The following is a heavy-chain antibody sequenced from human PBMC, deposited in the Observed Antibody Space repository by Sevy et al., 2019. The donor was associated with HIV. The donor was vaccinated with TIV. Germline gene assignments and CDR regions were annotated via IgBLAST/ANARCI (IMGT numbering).Heavy chain of an antibody. CDR1: GGSISSYY. CDR2: IYTSGTS. D-gene: IGHD6-19*01. V-gene: IGHV4-4*07. CDR3: ARDSHYSGWPFDY. Sequence: SQTLSLTYTVSGGSISSYYWSWIRQPAGKGLEWIGRIYTSGTSNYNPSLKSRVTMSVDTSKNQFSLKLNSVTAADTAIYYCARDSHYSGWPFDYWGQGTLVTVSS. J-gene: IGHJ4*02.